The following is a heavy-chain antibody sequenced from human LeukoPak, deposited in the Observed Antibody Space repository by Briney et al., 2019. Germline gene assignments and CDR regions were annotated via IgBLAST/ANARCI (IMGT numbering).Heavy chain of an antibody. CDR1: GGSISSYY. J-gene: IGHJ4*02. CDR3: ARVFVWSGSYIFDY. D-gene: IGHD1-26*01. Sequence: SETLSLTCTVSGGSISSYYLSWIRQPPGKGLEWIGYIYYSGSTNYNPSLKSRVTISVDTSKNQFSLKLSSVTAADTAVYYCARVFVWSGSYIFDYWGQGTLVTVSS. V-gene: IGHV4-59*01. CDR2: IYYSGST.